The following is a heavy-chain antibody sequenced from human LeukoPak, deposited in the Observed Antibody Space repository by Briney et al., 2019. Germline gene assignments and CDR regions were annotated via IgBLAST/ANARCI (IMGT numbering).Heavy chain of an antibody. V-gene: IGHV1-2*02. CDR1: GYTFTGYY. J-gene: IGHJ4*02. CDR2: INPNSGGT. D-gene: IGHD2-2*01. Sequence: ASVKVSCKASGYTFTGYYMHWVRQAPGQGLEWMGWINPNSGGTNYAQKFQGRVTMTRDTSISTAYMELSRLRSDDTAVYYCAREDDIVVVAGYSSSPAYWGQGTLVTVSS. CDR3: AREDDIVVVAGYSSSPAY.